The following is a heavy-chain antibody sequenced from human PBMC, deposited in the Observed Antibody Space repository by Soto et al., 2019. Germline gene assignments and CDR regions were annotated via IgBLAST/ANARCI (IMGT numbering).Heavy chain of an antibody. CDR2: IYPGDSDT. V-gene: IGHV5-51*01. Sequence: PGESLKISCKGSGYSFTSYWIGWVRQMPGKGLEWMGIIYPGDSDTRYSPSFQGQVTISADKSISTAYLQWSSLKASDTAMYYCARRCGYSGYDFFHYYGMDVWGQGTTVTVSS. D-gene: IGHD5-12*01. CDR3: ARRCGYSGYDFFHYYGMDV. J-gene: IGHJ6*02. CDR1: GYSFTSYW.